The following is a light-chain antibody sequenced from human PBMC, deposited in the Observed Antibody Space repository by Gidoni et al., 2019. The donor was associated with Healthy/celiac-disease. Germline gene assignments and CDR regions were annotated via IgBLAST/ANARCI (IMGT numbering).Light chain of an antibody. J-gene: IGKJ4*01. Sequence: DIQMTQSPSSLSASVGDRVTITCRASQSISSYLNWYQQKPGKAPKLLIYAASSLQSGVPSRFSGSGSATDFTLTISSLQPADFATSYCQQSYCTPLLTFXGXTKVEIK. V-gene: IGKV1-39*01. CDR1: QSISSY. CDR2: AAS. CDR3: QQSYCTPLLT.